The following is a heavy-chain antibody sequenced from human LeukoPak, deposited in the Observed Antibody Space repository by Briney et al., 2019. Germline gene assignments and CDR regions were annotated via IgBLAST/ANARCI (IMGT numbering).Heavy chain of an antibody. CDR1: GYTFTTSD. V-gene: IGHV1-8*01. D-gene: IGHD6-13*01. Sequence: ASVRVSCTASGYTFTTSDINWVRQATGQGLEWMGWMNPDSGKTGSAQKFQGRLTMTKNTSTSTAYMEVTGLKFEDTAIYYCARGRPGPAGAGTYDFWGQGTLITVSS. CDR2: MNPDSGKT. CDR3: ARGRPGPAGAGTYDF. J-gene: IGHJ4*02.